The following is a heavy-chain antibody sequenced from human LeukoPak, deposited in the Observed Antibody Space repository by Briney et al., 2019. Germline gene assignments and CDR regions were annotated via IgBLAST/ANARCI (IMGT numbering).Heavy chain of an antibody. J-gene: IGHJ2*01. Sequence: SETLSLACAVYGGSFSGYYWSWIRQPPGKGLQWIGEINHSGSTNYNPSLKSRVTISVDTSKNQFSLKLSSVTAADTTVYYCARGVQYSSNWYFDLWGRGTLVTVSS. CDR3: ARGVQYSSNWYFDL. V-gene: IGHV4-34*01. CDR2: INHSGST. CDR1: GGSFSGYY. D-gene: IGHD6-13*01.